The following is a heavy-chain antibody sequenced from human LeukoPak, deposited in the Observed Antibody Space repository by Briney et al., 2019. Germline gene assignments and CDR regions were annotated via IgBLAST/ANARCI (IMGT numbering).Heavy chain of an antibody. CDR1: GGTFSSYA. D-gene: IGHD3-22*01. Sequence: ASVKVSCKASGGTFSSYAISWVRQAPGQGLEWMGGIIPIFGRGNYAQKFQGRVTITADKSTSTVYMELSSLRSEDTAVYYCARSFAYYYDSSGYFLPEAFDIWGQGTMVTVSS. J-gene: IGHJ3*02. V-gene: IGHV1-69*06. CDR3: ARSFAYYYDSSGYFLPEAFDI. CDR2: IIPIFGRG.